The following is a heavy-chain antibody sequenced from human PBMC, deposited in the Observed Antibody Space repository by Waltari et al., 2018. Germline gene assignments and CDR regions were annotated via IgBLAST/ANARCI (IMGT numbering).Heavy chain of an antibody. CDR3: ATVPGAYCGGDCSSAYFDY. J-gene: IGHJ4*02. CDR2: FDPEDGET. Sequence: QVQLVQSGAEVKKPGASVKVSCKVSGYTLTELSMHWVRQAPGKGLEWMGGFDPEDGETIYAEKFQGRVTMTEDTSTDTAYMELSSLRSEDTAVYYCATVPGAYCGGDCSSAYFDYWGQGTLVTVSS. V-gene: IGHV1-24*01. CDR1: GYTLTELS. D-gene: IGHD2-21*01.